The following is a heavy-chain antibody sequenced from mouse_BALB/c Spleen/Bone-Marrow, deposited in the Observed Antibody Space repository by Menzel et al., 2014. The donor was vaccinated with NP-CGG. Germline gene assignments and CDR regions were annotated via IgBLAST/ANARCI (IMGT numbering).Heavy chain of an antibody. CDR3: ARDINNGYYWYFDV. Sequence: EVQRVESGAGLVQPGGSLGLSCATSGFTFTDYXXRWVRRPPGKALAWLGFIRNKANGYTTEYSASVKGRLTISRDNSQSMRYLHMNTLRAEDSATYYGARDINNGYYWYFDVWGAGTTVTVSA. CDR2: IRNKANGYTT. J-gene: IGHJ1*01. CDR1: GFTFTDYX. D-gene: IGHD2-2*01. V-gene: IGHV7-3*02.